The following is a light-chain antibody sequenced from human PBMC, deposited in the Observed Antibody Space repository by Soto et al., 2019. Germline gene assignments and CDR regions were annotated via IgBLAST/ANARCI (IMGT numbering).Light chain of an antibody. V-gene: IGKV2-30*01. J-gene: IGKJ4*01. CDR1: QSLVYSDGVTY. CDR2: KVS. Sequence: DVVMTQSPLSLPVTLGQPASISCRSSQSLVYSDGVTYLNWFQQRPGQSPRRLIYKVSNPNSGGAYRFSGSGSDTDFILKISREEAEDVGGYYCLQSTHWPLTFGGGTKVEIK. CDR3: LQSTHWPLT.